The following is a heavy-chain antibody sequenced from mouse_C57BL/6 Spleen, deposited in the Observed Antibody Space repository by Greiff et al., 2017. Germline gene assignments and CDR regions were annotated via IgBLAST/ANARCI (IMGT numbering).Heavy chain of an antibody. D-gene: IGHD2-3*01. Sequence: QVQLKQPGAELVKPGASVKLSCKASGYTFTSYWMQWVKQRPGQGLEWIGEIDPSDSYTNYNQKFKGKATLTVDTASSTAYMQLSSLTSEDSAVYYCASLDGYSDYWGQGTTLTVSS. CDR3: ASLDGYSDY. CDR2: IDPSDSYT. V-gene: IGHV1-50*01. CDR1: GYTFTSYW. J-gene: IGHJ2*01.